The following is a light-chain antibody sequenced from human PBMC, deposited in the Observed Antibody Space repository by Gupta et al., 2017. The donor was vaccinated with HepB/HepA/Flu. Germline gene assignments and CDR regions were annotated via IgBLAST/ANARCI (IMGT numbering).Light chain of an antibody. V-gene: IGKV1-39*01. CDR3: QKGHLLPRT. CDR2: KAS. Sequence: DIQMSQSPSFLSASVGDRVTITCRASPGIVVDLNWYHQKPGKDPKLLIFKASLLQTGVPSRFSGSGSGTDFTLTISSLQPEDVGTYFCQKGHLLPRTFGRGTKVEIK. CDR1: PGIVVD. J-gene: IGKJ4*01.